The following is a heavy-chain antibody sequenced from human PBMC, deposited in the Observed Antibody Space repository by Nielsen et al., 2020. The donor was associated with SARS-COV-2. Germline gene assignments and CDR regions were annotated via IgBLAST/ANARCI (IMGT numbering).Heavy chain of an antibody. D-gene: IGHD4-17*01. CDR2: ISGSGGRT. Sequence: GSLKISCTASGFIFSSYAMSWVRQAPGKGLEWVSAISGSGGRTYYADSVKGRFTISRDKSKNTLYVLMNSLRAEDTALYYCAKVGGDYGDYKDYWGQGTLVTVSS. CDR1: GFIFSSYA. J-gene: IGHJ4*02. V-gene: IGHV3-23*01. CDR3: AKVGGDYGDYKDY.